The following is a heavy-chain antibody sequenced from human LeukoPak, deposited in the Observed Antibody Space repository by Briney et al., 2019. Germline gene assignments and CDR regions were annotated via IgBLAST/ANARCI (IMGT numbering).Heavy chain of an antibody. CDR3: TKALNWGSTFEAFDI. CDR2: IAGVADDS. J-gene: IGHJ3*02. Sequence: GGALRLSCAASGFTFKNYAMSWVRQAAGEGLEWASTIAGVADDSYYADSVRGRFTISRDISRETVYLQMDRLRGDDTAVYYCTKALNWGSTFEAFDIWGQRTVVTVSS. D-gene: IGHD7-27*01. CDR1: GFTFKNYA. V-gene: IGHV3-23*01.